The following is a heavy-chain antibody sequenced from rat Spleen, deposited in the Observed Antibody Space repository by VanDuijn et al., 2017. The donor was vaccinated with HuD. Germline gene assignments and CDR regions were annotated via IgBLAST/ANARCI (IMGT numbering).Heavy chain of an antibody. J-gene: IGHJ1*01. CDR2: INTDGGST. Sequence: EVQLVETGGGLVQPGRSLKLSCVVSGFTFSSYWMYWIRQAPGKGLEWVSSINTDGGSTYYSDSVRGRFTISRDNAKSSLYLQMDSLRSEDTATYYCTTAKPHYYYSGDDWYFDFWGPGTMDTVSS. CDR1: GFTFSSYW. CDR3: TTAKPHYYYSGDDWYFDF. V-gene: IGHV5-58*01. D-gene: IGHD1-1*01.